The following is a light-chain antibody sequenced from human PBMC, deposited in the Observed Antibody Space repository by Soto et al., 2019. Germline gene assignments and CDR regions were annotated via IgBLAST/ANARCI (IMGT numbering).Light chain of an antibody. Sequence: PMSYSASPWSGSVVYGVTIISRASLSIASYLAWYQQKPGKPPKLLIYDASSLESGVPSRLSGSGSGTEFTLTISSLQPDDSATCYCQQYEGYMTFGQGTKVDIK. J-gene: IGKJ1*01. V-gene: IGKV1-5*02. CDR3: QQYEGYMT. CDR1: LSIASY. CDR2: DAS.